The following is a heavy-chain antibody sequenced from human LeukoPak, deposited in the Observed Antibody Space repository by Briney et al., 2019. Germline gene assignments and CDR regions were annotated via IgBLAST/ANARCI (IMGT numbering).Heavy chain of an antibody. Sequence: GGSLRLSCAASGFTFSSYSMNWVRQAPGKGLEWVSSISSSSYIYYADSVKGRFTISRDNAKNSLYLQMNSLRAEDTAVYYCVRDRGSYYPHYYFDYWGQGTLVTVSS. CDR3: VRDRGSYYPHYYFDY. CDR2: ISSSSYI. V-gene: IGHV3-21*01. CDR1: GFTFSSYS. J-gene: IGHJ4*02. D-gene: IGHD1-26*01.